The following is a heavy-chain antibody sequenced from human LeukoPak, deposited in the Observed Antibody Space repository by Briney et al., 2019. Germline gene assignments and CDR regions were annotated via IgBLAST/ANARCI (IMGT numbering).Heavy chain of an antibody. CDR1: GGSFSGYY. CDR3: ARGQDDIVVVVAAHNSYYFDY. Sequence: SETLSLTCAVYGGSFSGYYWSWIRQPPGKGLEWIGEINHSGRTNYNPSLKSRVTISVDTSKNQFSLELSSVTAADTAVYYCARGQDDIVVVVAAHNSYYFDYWGQGTLVTVSS. V-gene: IGHV4-34*01. J-gene: IGHJ4*02. D-gene: IGHD2-15*01. CDR2: INHSGRT.